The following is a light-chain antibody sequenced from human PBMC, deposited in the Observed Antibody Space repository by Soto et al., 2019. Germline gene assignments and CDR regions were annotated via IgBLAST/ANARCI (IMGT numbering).Light chain of an antibody. Sequence: HSALTQPPSASGTPGQSVTIPCTGTSSDVGDYNYVSWYQQHPGKAPKLVIYEVSRRPSGVPDRFSGSKSGNTASLTVSGLQAEDEADYYCSSNAGSNNLVFGGGTKVTVL. V-gene: IGLV2-8*01. CDR2: EVS. CDR3: SSNAGSNNLV. CDR1: SSDVGDYNY. J-gene: IGLJ2*01.